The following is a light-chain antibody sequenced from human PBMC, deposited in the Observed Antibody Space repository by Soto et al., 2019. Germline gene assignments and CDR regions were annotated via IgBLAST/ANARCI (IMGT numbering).Light chain of an antibody. CDR3: QQYGSPPIT. J-gene: IGKJ5*01. V-gene: IGKV3-20*01. CDR2: GAS. CDR1: QSVSSSY. Sequence: EIVLTQSPGTLSLSPGARAPLSCRASQSVSSSYLAWYQQKPGQAPRLLIYGASSRATGIPDRFSGSGSGTDFTLTISRLEPEDFAMYYCQQYGSPPITFGQGTRLEIK.